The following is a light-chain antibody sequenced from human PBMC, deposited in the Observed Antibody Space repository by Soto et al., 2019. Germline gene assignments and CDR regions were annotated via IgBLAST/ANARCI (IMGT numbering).Light chain of an antibody. J-gene: IGKJ1*01. V-gene: IGKV1-5*03. Sequence: DIQMTQSPSTLSASVVDRVTITCRASQSISSWLAWYQQKPGKAPKLLIYKASNLESGVPSRFSGIGYGTEFTLSINSLQPDDFATYYCQHYSSYSRTFGQGTKVEIK. CDR1: QSISSW. CDR2: KAS. CDR3: QHYSSYSRT.